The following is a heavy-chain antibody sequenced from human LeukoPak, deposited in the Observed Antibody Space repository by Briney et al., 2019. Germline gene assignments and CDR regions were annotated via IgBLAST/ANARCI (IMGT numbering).Heavy chain of an antibody. V-gene: IGHV1-2*02. CDR1: GYTSTGYY. D-gene: IGHD3-10*01. CDR2: INPNSGGT. J-gene: IGHJ4*02. Sequence: ASVKVSCKASGYTSTGYYIHWVRRAPGQGLEWMGWINPNSGGTSFAQSFQGRVTMTRDTSISTAFMDLSRLRSDDTAVYYCARKATYASGFFDYWGQGTLVIVTS. CDR3: ARKATYASGFFDY.